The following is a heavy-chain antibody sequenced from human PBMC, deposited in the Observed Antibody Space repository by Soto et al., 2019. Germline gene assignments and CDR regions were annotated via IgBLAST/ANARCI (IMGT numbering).Heavy chain of an antibody. CDR3: ARYTTGGTGFDY. D-gene: IGHD1-1*01. V-gene: IGHV4-61*01. J-gene: IGHJ4*02. CDR2: ISYSGNT. Sequence: QVQLQESGPGLVKPSETLSLTCTVSGGSVSSGSYYCSWIRQPPGKGLEWIGYISYSGNTNYNSSLKSRVTISKDTSENQFSLKVNSVTAADTAVYYCARYTTGGTGFDYWGQGTLVTVSS. CDR1: GGSVSSGSYY.